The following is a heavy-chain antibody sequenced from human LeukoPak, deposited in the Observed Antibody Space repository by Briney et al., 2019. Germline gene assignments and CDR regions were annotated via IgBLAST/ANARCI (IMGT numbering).Heavy chain of an antibody. CDR1: GFTFSSYA. Sequence: GRSLRLSCAASGFTFSSYAMHWVRQAPGKGLEWVAVISHDGSNKYYADSVKGRFTISRDNSKNTLYLQMNSLRAEDTAVYYCASQVPPNYYDSSASPYYWGQGILVTVSS. V-gene: IGHV3-30-3*01. CDR3: ASQVPPNYYDSSASPYY. D-gene: IGHD3-22*01. CDR2: ISHDGSNK. J-gene: IGHJ4*02.